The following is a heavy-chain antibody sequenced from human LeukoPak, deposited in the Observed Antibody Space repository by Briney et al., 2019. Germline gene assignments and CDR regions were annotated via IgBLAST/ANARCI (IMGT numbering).Heavy chain of an antibody. Sequence: GASVKVSCKASGYTFTSYGISWVRQAPGQGLEWMGWISAYNGNTNYAQKLQGRVTMTTDTSTSTAYMELRSLRSDDTAVYYCARDAIVVVTAINWFDPWGQGTLVTVSS. D-gene: IGHD2-21*02. V-gene: IGHV1-18*01. CDR1: GYTFTSYG. CDR3: ARDAIVVVTAINWFDP. CDR2: ISAYNGNT. J-gene: IGHJ5*02.